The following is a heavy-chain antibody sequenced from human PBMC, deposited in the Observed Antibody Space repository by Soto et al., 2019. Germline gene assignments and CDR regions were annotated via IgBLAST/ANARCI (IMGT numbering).Heavy chain of an antibody. CDR1: GGSISSGGYY. CDR3: ARVTWLRGSWNWFDP. V-gene: IGHV4-31*03. D-gene: IGHD5-12*01. J-gene: IGHJ5*02. CDR2: IYYSGST. Sequence: PSETLSLTCTVSGGSISSGGYYWSWIRQHPGKGLEWIGYIYYSGSTYYNPSLKSRVTISVDTSKNQFSLKLSSVTAADTAVYYCARVTWLRGSWNWFDPWGQGTLVTVSS.